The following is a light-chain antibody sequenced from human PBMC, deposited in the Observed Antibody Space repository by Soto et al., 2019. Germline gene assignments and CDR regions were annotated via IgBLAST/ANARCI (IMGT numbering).Light chain of an antibody. CDR3: QSYDSSLSGSV. Sequence: QSVLTQPPSVSGAPGQRVTISCTGSSSNIGAGYDVHWYQQPPGTAPKLLMYGNNNRPSGVPDRFSGSKSGTSASLAITGLQAEDEADYYCQSYDSSLSGSVFGGGTKLTVL. CDR2: GNN. CDR1: SSNIGAGYD. V-gene: IGLV1-40*01. J-gene: IGLJ2*01.